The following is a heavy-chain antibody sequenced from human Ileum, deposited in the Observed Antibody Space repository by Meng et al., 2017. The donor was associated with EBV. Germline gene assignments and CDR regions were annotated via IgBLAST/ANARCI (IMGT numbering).Heavy chain of an antibody. V-gene: IGHV4-4*02. CDR1: GGSMSSTNW. CDR3: ARADKVRFDY. J-gene: IGHJ4*02. Sequence: QGQVQDSGPGRVKPSGTLSLPCAVSGGSMSSTNWWSWVRQPPGKGLEWIGEIYHSGSTNYNPSLKSRVSISVDKSKNQFSLKLSSVTAADTAVYYCARADKVRFDYWGQGTLVTVSS. CDR2: IYHSGST.